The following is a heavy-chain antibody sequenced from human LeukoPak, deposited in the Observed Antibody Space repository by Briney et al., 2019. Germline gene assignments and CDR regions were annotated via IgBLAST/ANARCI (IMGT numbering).Heavy chain of an antibody. V-gene: IGHV4-34*01. J-gene: IGHJ4*02. CDR2: INHSGST. CDR3: ARGRYLTTSGGAAAGFLDY. D-gene: IGHD6-13*01. CDR1: GGSFSGYY. Sequence: LETLSLTCAVSGGSFSGYYWNWIRQSPGKGLEWIGEINHSGSTHYNPSLKSRVTISVDTSQKQFSLRLTSVTAADTAVYYCARGRYLTTSGGAAAGFLDYWGQGSLVTVST.